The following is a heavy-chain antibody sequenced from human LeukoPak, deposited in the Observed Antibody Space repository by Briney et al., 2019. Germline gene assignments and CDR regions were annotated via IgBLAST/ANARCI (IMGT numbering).Heavy chain of an antibody. V-gene: IGHV4-59*08. D-gene: IGHD2-15*01. J-gene: IGHJ5*02. Sequence: PSETLSLTCTVSGGSIRSYYWSWIRQSPGKGLEWIGSIYHSGSTYYNPSLKSRVTISVDTSKNQFSLKLSSVTAADTAVYYCARGRIVVVVAATPMWFDPWGQGTLVTVSS. CDR2: IYHSGST. CDR3: ARGRIVVVVAATPMWFDP. CDR1: GGSIRSYY.